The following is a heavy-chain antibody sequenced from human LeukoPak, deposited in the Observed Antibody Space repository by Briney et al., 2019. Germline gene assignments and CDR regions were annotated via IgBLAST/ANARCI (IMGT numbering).Heavy chain of an antibody. CDR3: ARDQWRYDYGDYAGAFDI. J-gene: IGHJ3*02. Sequence: PGGSLRLSCAASGFTSSSYSMNWVRQAPGKGLEWVSYISSSSSTIYYADSVKGRFTISRDNAKNSMYLQMNSLRAEDTAVYYCARDQWRYDYGDYAGAFDIWGQGTMVTVSS. CDR2: ISSSSSTI. D-gene: IGHD4-17*01. CDR1: GFTSSSYS. V-gene: IGHV3-48*04.